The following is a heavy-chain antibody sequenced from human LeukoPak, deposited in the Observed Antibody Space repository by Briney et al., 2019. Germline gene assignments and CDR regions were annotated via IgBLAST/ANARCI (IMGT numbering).Heavy chain of an antibody. Sequence: GGSLRLSCAGSGLIFGSYSMNWVRQAPGKGLEWVSYFSSSSNTIYYTDSVKGRFTISRDNAKNSLYLQMNSLRDEDTAVYYCARDAGYSSAWSHWYFDLWGRGTLVTVSS. V-gene: IGHV3-48*02. CDR2: FSSSSNTI. D-gene: IGHD6-19*01. CDR1: GLIFGSYS. J-gene: IGHJ2*01. CDR3: ARDAGYSSAWSHWYFDL.